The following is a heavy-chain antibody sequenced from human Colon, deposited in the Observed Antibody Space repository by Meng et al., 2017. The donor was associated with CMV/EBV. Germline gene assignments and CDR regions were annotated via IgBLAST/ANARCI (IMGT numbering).Heavy chain of an antibody. J-gene: IGHJ6*02. CDR2: IYSGDTT. V-gene: IGHV3-66*04. Sequence: GGSLRLSCAASGFTVSSNYMTWVRQAPGKGLEWVSIIYSGDTTFYADSVKGRFTTSRDNSKNTLYLQMNSLRAEDTAVYYCAKHDFDYGMDVWGQGTTVTVSS. CDR3: AKHDFDYGMDV. D-gene: IGHD2-21*02. CDR1: GFTVSSNY.